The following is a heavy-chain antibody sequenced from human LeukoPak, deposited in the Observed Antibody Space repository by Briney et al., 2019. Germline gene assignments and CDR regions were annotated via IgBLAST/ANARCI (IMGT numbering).Heavy chain of an antibody. V-gene: IGHV4-34*01. J-gene: IGHJ5*02. CDR1: GGSISSYY. D-gene: IGHD2/OR15-2a*01. CDR2: INHSGST. Sequence: SETLSLTCTVSGGSISSYYWSWIRQPPGKGLEWIGEINHSGSTNYNPSLKSRVTISVDTSKNQFSLKLGPATAADTAVYYFARTPVGATTFRRDYNCFDPWGQGTLVTVSS. CDR3: ARTPVGATTFRRDYNCFDP.